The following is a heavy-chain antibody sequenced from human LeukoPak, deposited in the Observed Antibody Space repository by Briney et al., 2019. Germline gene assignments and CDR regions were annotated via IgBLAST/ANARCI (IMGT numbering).Heavy chain of an antibody. CDR3: TREAAAGIDY. Sequence: GGSLRLSCAASGFTFSTYWMSWVRQAPGKGLEWVANIKQDGSEKYYLDSVKGRFTISRDNAKNSLYLQMNSLRAEDTAVYFCTREAAAGIDYWGQGTLVTVSS. V-gene: IGHV3-7*01. CDR2: IKQDGSEK. D-gene: IGHD6-13*01. J-gene: IGHJ4*02. CDR1: GFTFSTYW.